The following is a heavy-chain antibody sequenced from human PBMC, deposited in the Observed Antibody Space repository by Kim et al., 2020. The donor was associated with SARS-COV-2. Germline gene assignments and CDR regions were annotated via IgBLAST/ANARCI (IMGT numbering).Heavy chain of an antibody. V-gene: IGHV7-4-1*02. D-gene: IGHD3-10*01. J-gene: IGHJ5*02. CDR2: INTNAGNP. CDR1: GYTFTSYA. CDR3: ARSGSYYYGSGCYYNEGWFVP. Sequence: ASVKVSCKASGYTFTSYAMNWVRQAPGQGLEWMGLINTNAGNPTYAQGFTGRVVFSLDTSVSTAYLQISSLKAEDTAVYYCARSGSYYYGSGCYYNEGWFVPWGQRTLVTVSS.